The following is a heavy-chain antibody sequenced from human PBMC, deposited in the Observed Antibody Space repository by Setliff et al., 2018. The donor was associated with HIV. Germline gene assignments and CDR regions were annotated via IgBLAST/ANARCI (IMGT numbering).Heavy chain of an antibody. D-gene: IGHD3-22*01. Sequence: PSETLSLTCTVSGGSISSSTYYWGWIRQPPGKGLEWIGSIFNDGRTYYNPSLKSRVTIPMDTSKNQFSLKLSSVTAADTAVFYCARLTTTYYYDSSAYYHPVWGQGTLVTVSS. J-gene: IGHJ4*02. CDR2: IFNDGRT. V-gene: IGHV4-39*01. CDR1: GGSISSSTYY. CDR3: ARLTTTYYYDSSAYYHPV.